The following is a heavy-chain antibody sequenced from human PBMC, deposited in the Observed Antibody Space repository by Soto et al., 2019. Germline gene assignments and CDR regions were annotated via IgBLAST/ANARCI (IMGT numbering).Heavy chain of an antibody. CDR3: ARSYSSYVFAWSEP. J-gene: IGHJ5*02. CDR2: IYYSGST. CDR1: CGSIIGYY. D-gene: IGHD6-6*01. Sequence: VACGSIIGYYGSCIRQPPGKGLEWIGYIYYSGSTNYNPSLKSRVTISVDTSKNQFSLKLSSVTAADTAVYYCARSYSSYVFAWSEPRGQGTLVTV. V-gene: IGHV4-59*01.